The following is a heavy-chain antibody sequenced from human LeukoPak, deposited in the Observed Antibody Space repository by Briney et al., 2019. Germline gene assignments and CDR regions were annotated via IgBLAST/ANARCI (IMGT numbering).Heavy chain of an antibody. Sequence: PSETLSLTRAVSGGSISSDIYSWSWIRQPRGKGLEWIGYIYHSGSTYYNPSLKSRVTISVDTSKNQFSLKLSSVTAADTAVYYCARAYYDFWSGYYFDYWGQGTLVTVSS. J-gene: IGHJ4*02. V-gene: IGHV4-30-2*01. CDR3: ARAYYDFWSGYYFDY. D-gene: IGHD3-3*01. CDR2: IYHSGST. CDR1: GGSISSDIYS.